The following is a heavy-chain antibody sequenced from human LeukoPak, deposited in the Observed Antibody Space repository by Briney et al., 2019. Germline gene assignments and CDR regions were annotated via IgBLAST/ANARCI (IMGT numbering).Heavy chain of an antibody. V-gene: IGHV3-74*01. J-gene: IGHJ4*02. Sequence: GGSLRLSCAASGFTFSSYWMHWVRQAPGKGLVWVSQINGDGSSTNCADSVKGRFTISRDNAKNTLYLQMSSLRAEDTAVYYCVRALGRLNYWGQGTLVTVSS. D-gene: IGHD3-16*01. CDR3: VRALGRLNY. CDR2: INGDGSST. CDR1: GFTFSSYW.